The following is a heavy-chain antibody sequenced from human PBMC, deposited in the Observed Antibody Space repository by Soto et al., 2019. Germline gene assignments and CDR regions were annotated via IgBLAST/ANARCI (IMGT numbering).Heavy chain of an antibody. D-gene: IGHD2-15*01. Sequence: PGGSLRLSCAASGFTFSRYWMHWVRQAPGKGLVWVSRINGDGSSTSYADSVKGRFTISRDSAKNTLNLQMNSLRAEDTAVYYCARGGGSGQCSGGSCYSHDAFDIWGQGAMVTVSS. V-gene: IGHV3-74*01. CDR1: GFTFSRYW. CDR3: ARGGGSGQCSGGSCYSHDAFDI. CDR2: INGDGSST. J-gene: IGHJ3*02.